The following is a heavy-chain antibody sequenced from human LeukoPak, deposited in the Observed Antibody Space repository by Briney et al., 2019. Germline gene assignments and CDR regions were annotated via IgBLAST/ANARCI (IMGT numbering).Heavy chain of an antibody. J-gene: IGHJ4*02. CDR2: IYPGDSDT. CDR3: ARHPSYSSGWPLDY. D-gene: IGHD6-19*01. V-gene: IGHV5-51*01. Sequence: IIYPGDSDTRYSPSFQGQVTISVDKSISTAYLQWSSLKASDTAMYYCARHPSYSSGWPLDYWGQGTLVTVSS.